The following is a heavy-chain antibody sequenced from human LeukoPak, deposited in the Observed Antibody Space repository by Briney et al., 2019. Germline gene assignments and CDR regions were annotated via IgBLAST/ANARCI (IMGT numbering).Heavy chain of an antibody. D-gene: IGHD3-3*01. CDR1: GFTFSSYW. Sequence: PGGSLRLSCAASGFTFSSYWMHWVRQAPGKGLVWVSRINSDGSSTSYADSVKGRFTISRDNAKNTLYLQMNSLRAEDTAVYYCARDYDFWSGYYYYYYMDVWGKGTTVTVSS. J-gene: IGHJ6*03. CDR3: ARDYDFWSGYYYYYYMDV. CDR2: INSDGSST. V-gene: IGHV3-74*01.